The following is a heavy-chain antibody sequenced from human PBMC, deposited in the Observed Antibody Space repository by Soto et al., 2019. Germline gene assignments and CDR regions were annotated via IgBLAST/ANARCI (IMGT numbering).Heavy chain of an antibody. V-gene: IGHV1-3*01. CDR3: GRSVVGATGEILYNAMDV. CDR1: GYTFTSYA. Sequence: QVQLVQSGAEVKKPGASVQVSCKASGYTFTSYALHSVRQARGERPEWMGWINAANGDTKYSKKFQGRVTITRDTSASTGYMEVSSLRSEDTAVYYCGRSVVGATGEILYNAMDVWGQGTTVTVSS. J-gene: IGHJ6*02. CDR2: INAANGDT. D-gene: IGHD1-26*01.